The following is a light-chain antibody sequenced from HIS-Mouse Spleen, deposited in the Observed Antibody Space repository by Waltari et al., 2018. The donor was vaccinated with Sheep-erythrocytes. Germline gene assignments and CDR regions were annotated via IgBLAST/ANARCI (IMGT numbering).Light chain of an antibody. Sequence: QSALTQPRSVSGSPGQSVTISCTGTSSDVGGYNYVSWYQQHPGKAPKLMIYDVRKRPSGVPDRFSGSKSGNTAFLTISGLQAEDEADYYCCSYAGSYNHVFATGTKVTVL. J-gene: IGLJ1*01. V-gene: IGLV2-11*01. CDR1: SSDVGGYNY. CDR3: CSYAGSYNHV. CDR2: DVR.